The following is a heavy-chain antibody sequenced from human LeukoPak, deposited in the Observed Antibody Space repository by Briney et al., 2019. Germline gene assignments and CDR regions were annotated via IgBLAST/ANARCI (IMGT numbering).Heavy chain of an antibody. CDR2: IKQDGSEK. Sequence: SGGSLRLSCAASGFTFSSYWMSWVRQAPGKGLEWVANIKQDGSEKYYVDSVKGRFTISRDNAKNSLYLQMNSLRAEDTAVYYCARLSQIAVGLGRYFDYWGQGTLVTVSS. J-gene: IGHJ4*02. D-gene: IGHD6-19*01. V-gene: IGHV3-7*01. CDR3: ARLSQIAVGLGRYFDY. CDR1: GFTFSSYW.